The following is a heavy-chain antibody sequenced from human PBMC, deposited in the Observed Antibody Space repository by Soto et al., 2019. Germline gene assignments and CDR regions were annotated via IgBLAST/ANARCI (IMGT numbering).Heavy chain of an antibody. CDR1: GGTFSSYA. V-gene: IGHV1-69*11. Sequence: AASVKVSCKASGGTFSSYAISWVRQAPGQGLEWMGRIIPILGTANYAQKLQGRVTITADESTSTAYMEMSSLRSEDTAVYYCARVNYGDYVKWFDPWGQGTLVTVSS. D-gene: IGHD4-17*01. CDR2: IIPILGTA. CDR3: ARVNYGDYVKWFDP. J-gene: IGHJ5*02.